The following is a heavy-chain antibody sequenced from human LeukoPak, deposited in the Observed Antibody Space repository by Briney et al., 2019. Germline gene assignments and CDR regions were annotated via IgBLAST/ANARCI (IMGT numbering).Heavy chain of an antibody. CDR1: GGSFSNYY. D-gene: IGHD3-10*01. CDR3: ARDSPMIRGLIGYFDL. CDR2: INRSGST. J-gene: IGHJ2*01. Sequence: SETLSLTCAVYGGSFSNYYWSWIRQPPGKGLEWIGEINRSGSTNYNPSLKSRVTISTATSKNQFSLKLSSVTAADTAVYYCARDSPMIRGLIGYFDLWGRGTLVTVSS. V-gene: IGHV4-34*01.